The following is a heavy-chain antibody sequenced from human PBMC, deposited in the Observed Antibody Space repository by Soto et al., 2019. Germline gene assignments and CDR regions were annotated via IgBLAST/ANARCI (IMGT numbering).Heavy chain of an antibody. V-gene: IGHV4-59*08. J-gene: IGHJ6*02. CDR2: ISYSGHT. Sequence: KTSETLSLTCTVSGGSITSITNHYCSWIRQPPGKGLEWIGYISYSGHTSYNPSLKSRVILSVDTSKNQVSLNLASVTAADTAVYYCATQGFGTLHGLVDVWGQGTTVTVSS. D-gene: IGHD1-7*01. CDR3: ATQGFGTLHGLVDV. CDR1: GGSITSITNHY.